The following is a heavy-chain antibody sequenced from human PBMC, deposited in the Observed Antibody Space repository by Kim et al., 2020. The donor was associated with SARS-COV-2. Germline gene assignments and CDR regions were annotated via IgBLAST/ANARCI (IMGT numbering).Heavy chain of an antibody. CDR1: GYTFTSYG. Sequence: ASVKVSCKASGYTFTSYGISWVRQAPGQGLEWMGWISAYNGNTNYAQKLQGRVTMTTDTSTSTAYMELSSLRSDDTAVYYCARGMYYYDSSGYHDAFDIWGQGTTVTVSS. J-gene: IGHJ3*02. V-gene: IGHV1-18*01. CDR2: ISAYNGNT. CDR3: ARGMYYYDSSGYHDAFDI. D-gene: IGHD3-22*01.